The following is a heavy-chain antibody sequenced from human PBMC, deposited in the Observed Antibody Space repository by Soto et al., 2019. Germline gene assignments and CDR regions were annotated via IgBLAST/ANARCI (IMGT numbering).Heavy chain of an antibody. V-gene: IGHV1-18*01. CDR1: GYTFTSYG. CDR3: ARDSTPYYDFWSGYIFDY. J-gene: IGHJ4*02. D-gene: IGHD3-3*01. Sequence: ASVKVSCKASGYTFTSYGISWVRQAPGQGLEWMGWISAYNGNTNYAQKLQGRVTMTTDTSTSTAYMELRSLRSDDTAVYYCARDSTPYYDFWSGYIFDYWGQGTLVTVS. CDR2: ISAYNGNT.